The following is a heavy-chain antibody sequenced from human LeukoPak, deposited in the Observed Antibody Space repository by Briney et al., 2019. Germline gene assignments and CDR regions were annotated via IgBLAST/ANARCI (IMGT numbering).Heavy chain of an antibody. Sequence: PSETLSLTCAVSGGSISSSNWWSWVRQPPGKGLEWIGEIYHSGSTNYNPSLKSRVTISVDTSKNQFSLKLSSVTAADTAVYYCAAYYYDSSGPATFDYWGQGTLVTVSS. J-gene: IGHJ4*02. D-gene: IGHD3-22*01. CDR1: GGSISSSNW. CDR3: AAYYYDSSGPATFDY. CDR2: IYHSGST. V-gene: IGHV4-4*02.